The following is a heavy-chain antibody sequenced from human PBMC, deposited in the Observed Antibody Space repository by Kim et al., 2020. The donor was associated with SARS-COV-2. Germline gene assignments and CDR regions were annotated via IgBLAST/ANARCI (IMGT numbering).Heavy chain of an antibody. J-gene: IGHJ6*02. Sequence: SETLSLTCTVSGGSISSGGYYWSWIRQHPGKGLEWIGYIYYSGSTYYNPSLKSRVTISVDTSKNQFSLKLSSVTAADTAVYYCASDDGRNYYYYGMDVWGQGTTVTVSS. D-gene: IGHD1-26*01. CDR2: IYYSGST. V-gene: IGHV4-31*03. CDR1: GGSISSGGYY. CDR3: ASDDGRNYYYYGMDV.